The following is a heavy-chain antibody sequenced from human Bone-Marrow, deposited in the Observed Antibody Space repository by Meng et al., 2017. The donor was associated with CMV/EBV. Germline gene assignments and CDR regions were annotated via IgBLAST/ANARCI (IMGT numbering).Heavy chain of an antibody. Sequence: AGSLCLSCAASGFTFSSYAMHWVRQPPGRGLEYVSAIGRDGSGTSYADSVRGRFTISRDNSKDTRFRQMGSLRAEHMAVYYCARGWDYWYFDLWGRGTLVTVSS. J-gene: IGHJ2*01. CDR2: IGRDGSGT. V-gene: IGHV3-64*02. CDR3: ARGWDYWYFDL. D-gene: IGHD1-26*01. CDR1: GFTFSSYA.